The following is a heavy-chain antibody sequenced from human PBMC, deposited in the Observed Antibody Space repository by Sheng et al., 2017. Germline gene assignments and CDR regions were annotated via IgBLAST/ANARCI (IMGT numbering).Heavy chain of an antibody. CDR2: ISYDGSNK. V-gene: IGHV3-30*04. CDR3: ARELDTAMAGLDY. Sequence: QVQLVESGGGVVQPGRSLRLSCAASGFTFSSYAMHWVRQAPGKGLEWVAVISYDGSNKYYADSVKGRFTISRDNSKNTLYLQMNSLRAEDTAVYYCARELDTAMAGLDYWGQGTLVTVSS. D-gene: IGHD5-18*01. CDR1: GFTFSSYA. J-gene: IGHJ4*02.